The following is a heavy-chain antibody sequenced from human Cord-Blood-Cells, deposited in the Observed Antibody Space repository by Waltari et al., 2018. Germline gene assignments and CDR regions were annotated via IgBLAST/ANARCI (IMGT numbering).Heavy chain of an antibody. Sequence: QVQLQQWGAGLLKPSETLSLTCAVYGGSFSGYYWSWIRQPPGKGLEWIGEINHSGSTNNNPSRKSRVTISVDTSKNQFSLKLSSVTAADTAVYYCASQTPGDWGQGTLVTVSS. CDR1: GGSFSGYY. V-gene: IGHV4-34*01. J-gene: IGHJ4*02. CDR2: INHSGST. CDR3: ASQTPGD. D-gene: IGHD7-27*01.